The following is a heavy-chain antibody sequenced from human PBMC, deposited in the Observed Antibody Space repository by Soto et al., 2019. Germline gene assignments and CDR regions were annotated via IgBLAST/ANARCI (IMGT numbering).Heavy chain of an antibody. CDR2: INPNSGGT. V-gene: IGHV1-2*04. D-gene: IGHD3-22*01. CDR1: GYTFTGYY. Sequence: ASVKVSCKASGYTFTGYYMHWVRQAPGQGLEWMGWINPNSGGTNYAQKFQGWVTMTRDTSISTAYMELSRLRSDDTAVYYCARGSSTYYYDSSGYKALGYWGQGTLVTVSS. CDR3: ARGSSTYYYDSSGYKALGY. J-gene: IGHJ4*02.